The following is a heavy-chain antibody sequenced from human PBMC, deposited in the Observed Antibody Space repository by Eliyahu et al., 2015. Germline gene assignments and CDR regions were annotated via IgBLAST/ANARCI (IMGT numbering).Heavy chain of an antibody. D-gene: IGHD5-12*01. J-gene: IGHJ6*02. CDR2: IWYDGSNK. CDR1: G. V-gene: IGHV3-33*01. CDR3: ARDSAGYWWWLRIGKQDYYYGMDV. Sequence: GMHWVRQAPGKGLEWVAVIWYDGSNKYYADSVKGRFTISRDNSKNTLYLQMNSLRAEDTAVYYCARDSAGYWWWLRIGKQDYYYGMDVWGQGTTVTVSS.